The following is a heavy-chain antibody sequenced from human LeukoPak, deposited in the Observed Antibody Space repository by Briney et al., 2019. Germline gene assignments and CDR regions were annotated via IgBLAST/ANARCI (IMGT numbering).Heavy chain of an antibody. CDR2: IYYSGST. V-gene: IGHV4-39*07. Sequence: PSETLSLTCTVSGGSISSSSYYWGWIRQPPGKGLEWIGSIYYSGSTYYNPSLKSRVTISVDTSKNQFSLKLSSVTAADTAVYYCARDRRYSGWAFDYWGQGTLVTVSS. CDR1: GGSISSSSYY. J-gene: IGHJ4*02. D-gene: IGHD5-12*01. CDR3: ARDRRYSGWAFDY.